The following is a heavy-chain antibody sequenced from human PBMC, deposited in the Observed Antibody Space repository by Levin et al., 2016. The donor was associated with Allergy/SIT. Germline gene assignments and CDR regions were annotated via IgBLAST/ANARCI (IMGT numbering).Heavy chain of an antibody. CDR2: IWSVGGDK. V-gene: IGHV3-33*01. D-gene: IGHD2-2*01. Sequence: GGSLRPSCAASGFTFSIYGMHWVRQAPGKGLEWVAVIWSVGGDKYYADSVKGRFTVSRDNSKNTLYLQINSLRAEDTAVYYCARDYCSNTSCYYDYYYMDVWGRGTTVTVSS. J-gene: IGHJ6*03. CDR1: GFTFSIYG. CDR3: ARDYCSNTSCYYDYYYMDV.